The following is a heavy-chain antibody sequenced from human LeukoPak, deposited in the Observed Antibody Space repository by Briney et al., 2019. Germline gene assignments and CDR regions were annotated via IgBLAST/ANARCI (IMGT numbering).Heavy chain of an antibody. CDR3: AKGGGFYYYYYMDV. D-gene: IGHD3-16*01. CDR1: GFTFSSYS. Sequence: GGSLRLSCAASGFTFSSYSMNWVRQAPGKGLEWVSAISGSGGSTYYADSVKGRFTISRDNSKNTLYLQMNSLRAEDTAVYYCAKGGGFYYYYYMDVWGKGTTVTVSS. CDR2: ISGSGGST. J-gene: IGHJ6*03. V-gene: IGHV3-23*01.